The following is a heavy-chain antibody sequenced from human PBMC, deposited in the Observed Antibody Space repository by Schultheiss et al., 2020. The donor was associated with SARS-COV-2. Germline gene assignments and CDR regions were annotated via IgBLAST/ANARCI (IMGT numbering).Heavy chain of an antibody. CDR2: MNPKSGDT. CDR1: GYSFTTFG. V-gene: IGHV1-8*03. CDR3: ARDPLLRTTLDY. D-gene: IGHD1-26*01. Sequence: ASVKVSCQTSGYSFTTFGITWVRQATGQGLEWMGWMNPKSGDTAYAQKFQGRVTITRDTSASTAYMELSSLRSEDTAVYYCARDPLLRTTLDYWGQGTLVTVSS. J-gene: IGHJ4*02.